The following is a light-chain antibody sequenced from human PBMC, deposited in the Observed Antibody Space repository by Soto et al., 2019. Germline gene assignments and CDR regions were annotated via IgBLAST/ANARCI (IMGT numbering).Light chain of an antibody. Sequence: QSALTQPASVSGSPGQSINISCTGTSSDVGAYNYVSWYQQHPGKAPKLMIYEVSNRPSGVSDRFSGSRSGNTASLTISGLQAEDESDYYCISYTSSSTWVFGGGTKLTVL. CDR2: EVS. J-gene: IGLJ3*02. CDR1: SSDVGAYNY. V-gene: IGLV2-14*01. CDR3: ISYTSSSTWV.